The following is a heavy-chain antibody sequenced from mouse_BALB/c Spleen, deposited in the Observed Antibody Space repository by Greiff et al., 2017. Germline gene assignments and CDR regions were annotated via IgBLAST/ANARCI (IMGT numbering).Heavy chain of an antibody. CDR3: ARDNKGYFDV. J-gene: IGHJ1*01. CDR1: GFTFSDYG. V-gene: IGHV5-15*02. Sequence: EVHLVESGGGLVQPGGSRKLSCAASGFTFSDYGMAWVRQAPGKGPEWVAFISNLAYSIYYADTVTGRFTISRENAKNTLYLEMSSLRSEDTAMYYCARDNKGYFDVWGAGTTVTVSS. CDR2: ISNLAYSI.